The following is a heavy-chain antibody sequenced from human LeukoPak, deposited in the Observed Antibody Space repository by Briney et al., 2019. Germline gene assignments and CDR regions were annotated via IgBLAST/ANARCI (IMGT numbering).Heavy chain of an antibody. D-gene: IGHD6-19*01. CDR2: INWNGGST. J-gene: IGHJ4*02. CDR1: GFTFDDYG. CDR3: ARGQWLVRGVYFDD. V-gene: IGHV3-20*04. Sequence: GGSLRLSCAASGFTFDDYGMSWVRQAPGKGLEWVSGINWNGGSTGYADSVKGRFTMSRDNAKNSLYLQMNSLRVEDTAVYYCARGQWLVRGVYFDDWGQGTLVTVSS.